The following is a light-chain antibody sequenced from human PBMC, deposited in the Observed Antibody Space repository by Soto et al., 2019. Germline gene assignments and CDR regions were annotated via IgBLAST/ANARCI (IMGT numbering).Light chain of an antibody. CDR3: NSYTSTGTVV. Sequence: QSVLTQPASVSGSPGESITISCTGGSSDVGGYNYVSWYQHNPGKVPKLLIYDVSARLSGFSNRFSGAKSGNTASLTISGLQAEDEADYYCNSYTSTGTVVFGGGTQLTVL. V-gene: IGLV2-14*03. CDR2: DVS. J-gene: IGLJ3*02. CDR1: SSDVGGYNY.